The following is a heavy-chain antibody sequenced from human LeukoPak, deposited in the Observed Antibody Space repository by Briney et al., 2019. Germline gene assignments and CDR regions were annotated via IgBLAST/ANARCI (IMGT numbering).Heavy chain of an antibody. CDR1: GFTFSSYA. D-gene: IGHD2-2*01. CDR2: ISNDGSKK. V-gene: IGHV3-30*04. Sequence: GGSLRLSSAASGFTFSSYAMHWVRQAPGKGLEWVAVISNDGSKKYYADSVKDRFTISRDNSKNTLYLQMNSLRGEDTAVFYCARADCSSTSCFCMDVWGQGTTVTVSS. CDR3: ARADCSSTSCFCMDV. J-gene: IGHJ6*02.